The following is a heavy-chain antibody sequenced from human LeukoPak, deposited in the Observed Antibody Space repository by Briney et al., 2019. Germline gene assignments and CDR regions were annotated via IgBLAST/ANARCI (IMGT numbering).Heavy chain of an antibody. CDR1: GFTFSSYA. D-gene: IGHD6-19*01. CDR2: VSGGGVTT. J-gene: IGHJ4*02. V-gene: IGHV3-23*01. Sequence: PGGSLRLSCAASGFTFSSYAMSWVRQAPGKGLEWVSTVSGGGVTTYYADSAKGRFTISRDNSKNTLYLQMNNLTAEDTAVYYCPKQSYASGWNPFDYWGQGILVTVSS. CDR3: PKQSYASGWNPFDY.